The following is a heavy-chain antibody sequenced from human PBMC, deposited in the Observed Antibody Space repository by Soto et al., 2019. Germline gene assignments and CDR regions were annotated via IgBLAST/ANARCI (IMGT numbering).Heavy chain of an antibody. J-gene: IGHJ6*03. Sequence: PGGSMRLSSAASGFTFSSYWMSWVRQAPGKGLEWVANIKQDGSEKYYVDSVKGRFTISRDNAKNSLYLQMNSLRAEDMAVYYCARDSPIVAWYLDVWGKGTTVTVSS. D-gene: IGHD5-12*01. CDR1: GFTFSSYW. CDR3: ARDSPIVAWYLDV. CDR2: IKQDGSEK. V-gene: IGHV3-7*01.